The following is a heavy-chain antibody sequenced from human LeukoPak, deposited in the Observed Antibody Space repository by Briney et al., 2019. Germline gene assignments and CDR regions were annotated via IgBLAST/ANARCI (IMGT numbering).Heavy chain of an antibody. J-gene: IGHJ4*02. Sequence: SETLSLTCTVSGGSISSSSYYWGWIRQPPGKGLEWIGSIYYSGSTYYNPSLKSRVTISVDTSKNQFSLKLSSVTAADTAVYYCARLRPTYYYDSSGYYFDYWGQGTLVTVSS. V-gene: IGHV4-39*01. CDR1: GGSISSSSYY. CDR2: IYYSGST. CDR3: ARLRPTYYYDSSGYYFDY. D-gene: IGHD3-22*01.